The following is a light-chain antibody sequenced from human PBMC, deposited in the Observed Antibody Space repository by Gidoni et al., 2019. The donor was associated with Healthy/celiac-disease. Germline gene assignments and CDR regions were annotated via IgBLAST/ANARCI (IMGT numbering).Light chain of an antibody. Sequence: EIVLTQSPGTLSLSPGERATLSCRASQSVSSSYLAWYQQKPGQAPRHLIYGASSRATYIPDRFSGSGSGTDFTLTISILEPEDFAVYYCQQYGSSPSTFGGWTKVEI. V-gene: IGKV3-20*01. CDR2: GAS. CDR1: QSVSSSY. J-gene: IGKJ4*01. CDR3: QQYGSSPST.